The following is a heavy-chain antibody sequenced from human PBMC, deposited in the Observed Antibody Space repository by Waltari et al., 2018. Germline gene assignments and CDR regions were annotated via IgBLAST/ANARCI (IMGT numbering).Heavy chain of an antibody. CDR2: IIPIFGTA. CDR1: GGTFSSYA. D-gene: IGHD3-10*01. Sequence: QVQLVQSGAEVKKPGSSVKVSCKASGGTFSSYAIRWVRQAPGQGLEWMGGIIPIFGTANYAQKFQGRVTITTDESTSTAYMELSSLRSEDTAVYYCARAPLYYYGSGSYPFDYWGQGTLVTVSS. CDR3: ARAPLYYYGSGSYPFDY. J-gene: IGHJ4*02. V-gene: IGHV1-69*05.